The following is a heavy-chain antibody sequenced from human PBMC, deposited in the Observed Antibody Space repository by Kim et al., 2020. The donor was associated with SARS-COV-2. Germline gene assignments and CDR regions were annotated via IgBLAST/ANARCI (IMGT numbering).Heavy chain of an antibody. CDR2: KGDT. Sequence: KGDTNYAQEFQGRVTMTTDTSTSTAYMELRSLRADDTAVYYCATGGQDDYWGQGTLVTVSS. V-gene: IGHV1-18*01. CDR3: ATGGQDDY. J-gene: IGHJ4*02.